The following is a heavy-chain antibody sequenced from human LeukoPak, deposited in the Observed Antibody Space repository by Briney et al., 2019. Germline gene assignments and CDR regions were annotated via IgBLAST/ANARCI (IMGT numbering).Heavy chain of an antibody. D-gene: IGHD3-10*01. CDR1: GGSFSGYY. CDR3: ARSSMFRGVTVDY. CDR2: INHSGST. V-gene: IGHV4-34*01. Sequence: SSETLSLTCAVYGGSFSGYYWSWIRQPPGKGLEWIGKINHSGSTYYNTSLKRRVTISVDTSKSQFSLKLSSVTAADTAVYYCARSSMFRGVTVDYWGQGTLVTVSS. J-gene: IGHJ4*02.